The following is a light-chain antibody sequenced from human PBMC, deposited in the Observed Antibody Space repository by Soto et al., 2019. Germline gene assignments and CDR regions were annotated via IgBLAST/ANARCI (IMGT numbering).Light chain of an antibody. V-gene: IGKV1-39*01. CDR1: QSISSY. Sequence: DIQMTQSPSSLSASVGDRVTITCRASQSISSYLNWYQQKPGKAPKLLIYAASILQSGGPSRFSGSGSGTDFTLTISSLQPEDFATYYCQQSYSTPYTFGHGTKLEIK. CDR3: QQSYSTPYT. J-gene: IGKJ2*01. CDR2: AAS.